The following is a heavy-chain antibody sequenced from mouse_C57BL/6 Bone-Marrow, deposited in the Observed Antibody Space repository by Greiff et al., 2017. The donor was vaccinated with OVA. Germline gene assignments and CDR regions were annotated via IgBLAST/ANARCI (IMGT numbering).Heavy chain of an antibody. D-gene: IGHD1-1*01. V-gene: IGHV5-4*01. CDR3: ARGGITGPHY. CDR2: ISAGGSYT. J-gene: IGHJ2*01. CDR1: GFTFSGYA. Sequence: EVQVVESGGDLVKPGGSLKLSCAASGFTFSGYAMSWVRQTPEKRLEWVATISAGGSYTYPPDNVKGRFTISRDNAKNNLYLQMSHLKSEDTAMYYCARGGITGPHYWGQGTTLTVSS.